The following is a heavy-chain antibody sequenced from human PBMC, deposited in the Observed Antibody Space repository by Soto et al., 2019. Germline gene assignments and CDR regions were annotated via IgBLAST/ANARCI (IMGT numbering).Heavy chain of an antibody. D-gene: IGHD4-4*01. Sequence: PGGSLKISCKGSGYSFTSYWIGWVRQMPGKGLEWMGIIYPGDSDTRYSPSFQGQVTISADKSISTACLQWSSLKASDTAMYYCARHYSNYPNIYGMDVWGQGTTVTVSS. J-gene: IGHJ6*02. V-gene: IGHV5-51*01. CDR1: GYSFTSYW. CDR3: ARHYSNYPNIYGMDV. CDR2: IYPGDSDT.